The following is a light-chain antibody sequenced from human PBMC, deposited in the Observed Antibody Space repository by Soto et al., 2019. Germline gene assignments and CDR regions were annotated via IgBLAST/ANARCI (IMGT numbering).Light chain of an antibody. V-gene: IGKV3-20*01. CDR2: GAS. J-gene: IGKJ1*01. CDR1: QSVSSSY. Sequence: EIVLTQSPGTLSLSPGERATLSCRASQSVSSSYLAWYQQKPGQDPRPLIYGASSRAIGIPDRFSGSGSGTDFTLTISRLEPEDFAVYYWQQYGSSPWTFGQGTKVEIK. CDR3: QQYGSSPWT.